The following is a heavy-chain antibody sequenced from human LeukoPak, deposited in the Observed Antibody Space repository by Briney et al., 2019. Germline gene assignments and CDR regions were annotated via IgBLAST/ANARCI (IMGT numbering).Heavy chain of an antibody. CDR1: GGTFISYA. CDR3: AREKYYYDGSGYYYQHDAFDI. V-gene: IGHV1-18*01. J-gene: IGHJ3*02. D-gene: IGHD3-22*01. Sequence: GASVKVSCKASGGTFISYAISWVRQAPGQGREWMGWISAYNGNTNYAQKLQGRGTMTTDTSTSTAYMELRSLRSDDTAVYYCAREKYYYDGSGYYYQHDAFDIWGQGTMVTVSS. CDR2: ISAYNGNT.